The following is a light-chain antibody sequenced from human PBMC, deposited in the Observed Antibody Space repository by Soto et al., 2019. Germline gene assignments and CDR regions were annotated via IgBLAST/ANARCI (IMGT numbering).Light chain of an antibody. V-gene: IGKV3D-15*01. CDR2: GGS. Sequence: DIVLTQSPGTLSLSPGERATLSCRASQSVSSNHLAWYQQKPGQAPRLLIYGGSSRATGIPARFSGSGSGREFTLTISSLQSEDFAVYYCQQYINRLSFGGGTKVDI. J-gene: IGKJ4*01. CDR3: QQYINRLS. CDR1: QSVSSN.